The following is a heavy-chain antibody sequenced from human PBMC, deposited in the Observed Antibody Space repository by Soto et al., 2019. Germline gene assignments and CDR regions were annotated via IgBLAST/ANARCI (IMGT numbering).Heavy chain of an antibody. CDR2: INPSGGST. V-gene: IGHV1-46*01. CDR3: AREAEYYYDSSGYSHQYFQH. D-gene: IGHD3-22*01. Sequence: ASVKVSCKASGYTFTSCYMHWVRQAPGQGLEWMGIINPSGGSTSYAQKFQGRVTMTRDTSTSTVYMELSSLRSEDTAVYYCAREAEYYYDSSGYSHQYFQHWGQGTLVTVSS. CDR1: GYTFTSCY. J-gene: IGHJ1*01.